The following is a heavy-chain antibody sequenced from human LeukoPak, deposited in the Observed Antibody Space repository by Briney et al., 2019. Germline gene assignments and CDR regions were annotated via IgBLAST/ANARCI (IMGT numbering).Heavy chain of an antibody. D-gene: IGHD4-11*01. Sequence: SETLSLTCTVSGGSISSSSYYWGWIRQPPGKGLEWIGSIYYSGSTYYNPSLKSRVTISVDTSKNQFSLKLSSVTAADTAVYYCARPPTTVTEGNHFDYWGQGTLVTVSS. CDR3: ARPPTTVTEGNHFDY. V-gene: IGHV4-39*01. CDR1: GGSISSSSYY. CDR2: IYYSGST. J-gene: IGHJ4*02.